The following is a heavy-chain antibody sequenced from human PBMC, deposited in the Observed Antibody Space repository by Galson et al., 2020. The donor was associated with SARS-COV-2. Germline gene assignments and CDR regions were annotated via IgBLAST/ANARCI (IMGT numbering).Heavy chain of an antibody. Sequence: ASVKVSCKASGYTFKNYGINWVRQAPGQGLEWMAWINSYNGNTNYAQKFQGRLTMTTDTSTSTAYMELRSLRNDDTAVYYCTRDNWSFFGNRYYAMDVGGQGTTVTVSS. CDR2: INSYNGNT. CDR1: GYTFKNYG. D-gene: IGHD1-26*01. CDR3: TRDNWSFFGNRYYAMDV. V-gene: IGHV1-18*04. J-gene: IGHJ6*02.